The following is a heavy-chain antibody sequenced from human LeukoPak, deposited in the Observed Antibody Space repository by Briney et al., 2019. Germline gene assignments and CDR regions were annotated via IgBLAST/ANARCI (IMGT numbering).Heavy chain of an antibody. J-gene: IGHJ1*01. CDR2: IGAYNGNT. V-gene: IGHV1-18*01. Sequence: GASVKVSCKASGYTFTSYGISWVRQAPGQGLEWMGWIGAYNGNTNYAQKLQGRVTMTTDTSTSTAYMELRSLRSDDTAVYYCARVRRVYYDFWSGYYNPEYFQHWGQGTLVTVSS. D-gene: IGHD3-3*01. CDR1: GYTFTSYG. CDR3: ARVRRVYYDFWSGYYNPEYFQH.